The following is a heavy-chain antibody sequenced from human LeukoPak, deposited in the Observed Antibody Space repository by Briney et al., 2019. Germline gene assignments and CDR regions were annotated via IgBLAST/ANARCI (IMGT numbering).Heavy chain of an antibody. V-gene: IGHV4-59*01. CDR3: AREPAMVRGDRYFDY. Sequence: SETLSLTCTVSGDSISTYYWSWIRQPPGKGLEWIGYIYYRVTSDYNPSLKSRVTMSVDMSTRQISLKLSSVTAADTAVYYCAREPAMVRGDRYFDYWGQGTLVTVSS. CDR1: GDSISTYY. J-gene: IGHJ4*02. CDR2: IYYRVTS. D-gene: IGHD3-10*01.